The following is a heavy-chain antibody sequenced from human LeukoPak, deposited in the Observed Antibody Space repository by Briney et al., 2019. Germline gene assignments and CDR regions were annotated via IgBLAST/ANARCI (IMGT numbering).Heavy chain of an antibody. V-gene: IGHV4-4*07. D-gene: IGHD2-2*01. CDR3: AREAYCSSTSCYLYYYGMDV. CDR2: IYTSGST. J-gene: IGHJ6*02. CDR1: GGSISSYY. Sequence: SETLSLTCTVSGGSISSYYWSWIRQPAGKGLEWIGRIYTSGSTNYNPSLKSRVTMSVDTSKNQFSLKLSSVTAADTAVYYRAREAYCSSTSCYLYYYGMDVWGQGTTVTVSS.